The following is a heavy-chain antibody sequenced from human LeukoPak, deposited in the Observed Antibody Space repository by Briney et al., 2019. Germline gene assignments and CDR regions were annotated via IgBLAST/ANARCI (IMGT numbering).Heavy chain of an antibody. CDR1: GFTFSNFL. J-gene: IGHJ4*02. V-gene: IGHV3-33*08. CDR2: IWYDGSNK. D-gene: IGHD3-10*01. Sequence: PGGSLRLSCAASGFTFSNFLMHWVRQAPGKGLEWVAVIWYDGSNKHYADSMKGRFTISRDNSKNTLYLQMNSLRAEDTAVYYCARDLYYYGSGGPFDYWGQGTLVTVSS. CDR3: ARDLYYYGSGGPFDY.